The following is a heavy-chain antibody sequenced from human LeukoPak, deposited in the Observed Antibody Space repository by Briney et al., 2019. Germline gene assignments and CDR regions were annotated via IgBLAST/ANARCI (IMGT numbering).Heavy chain of an antibody. Sequence: GGSLRLSCAASGFTFSSYGMHWVRQAPGKGLEWVAVIWYDGSNKYYADSVKGRFTISRDNSKKTLYLQMNSLRAEDTAVYYCAKVGAYGPHGYAFDIWGQGTMVTVSS. CDR2: IWYDGSNK. V-gene: IGHV3-33*06. J-gene: IGHJ3*02. D-gene: IGHD3-10*01. CDR3: AKVGAYGPHGYAFDI. CDR1: GFTFSSYG.